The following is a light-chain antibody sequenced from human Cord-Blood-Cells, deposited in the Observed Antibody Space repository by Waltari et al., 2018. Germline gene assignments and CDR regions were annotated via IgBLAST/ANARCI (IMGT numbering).Light chain of an antibody. CDR1: QSVNSN. CDR2: GAC. V-gene: IGKV3-15*01. CDR3: QQDNNWASSN. Sequence: EIVMTQSPATLSVAPGARAPLSCRASQSVNSNLAWDQQKPGPAPRHLIYGACTRATGIPARFSGSGSGTEFTLTIRSLQSEDLAVYYCQQDNNWASSNFGQGTRLEI. J-gene: IGKJ5*01.